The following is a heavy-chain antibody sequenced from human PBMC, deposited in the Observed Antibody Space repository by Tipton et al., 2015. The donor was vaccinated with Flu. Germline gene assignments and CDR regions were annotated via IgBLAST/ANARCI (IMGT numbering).Heavy chain of an antibody. D-gene: IGHD6-13*01. Sequence: QVQLVQSGAEVKKPGSSVKVSCKASGGTFSSYAISWVRQAPGQGLEWMGRIIPILGIANYAQKFQGRVTITADKSTSTAYMELSSLRSEDTAVYYCAREEISSSWYRVEYYFDYWGQGTLVTVSS. CDR1: GGTFSSYA. J-gene: IGHJ4*02. V-gene: IGHV1-69*04. CDR3: AREEISSSWYRVEYYFDY. CDR2: IIPILGIA.